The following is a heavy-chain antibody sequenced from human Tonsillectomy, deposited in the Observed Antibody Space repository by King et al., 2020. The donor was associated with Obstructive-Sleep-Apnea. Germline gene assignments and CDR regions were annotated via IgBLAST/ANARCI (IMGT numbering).Heavy chain of an antibody. V-gene: IGHV3-7*01. Sequence: VQLVESGGGLVQPGGSLKLSCEASGFTFTDDWMSWVLQAPGTGLDWVANIKQDGNEDYYVDAVKGRFTISRDNAQNSLFLQMSSLRAEDTAVYFCVRDRLGHLFEGFDIWGQGTMVTVSS. D-gene: IGHD3-10*01. CDR3: VRDRLGHLFEGFDI. CDR1: GFTFTDDW. CDR2: IKQDGNED. J-gene: IGHJ3*02.